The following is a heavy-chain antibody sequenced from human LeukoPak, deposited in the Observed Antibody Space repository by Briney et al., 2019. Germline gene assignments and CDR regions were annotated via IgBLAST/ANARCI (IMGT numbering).Heavy chain of an antibody. Sequence: ASVKVSCKASGGTFSSYAISWVRQAPGQGLEWMGGIIPIFGTANYAQKFQGRVTITADESTSTAYMELSSLRSEDTAVYYCAKDRTTVTTYYIYYMDVWGKGTTVTVSS. J-gene: IGHJ6*03. CDR1: GGTFSSYA. CDR2: IIPIFGTA. V-gene: IGHV1-69*13. CDR3: AKDRTTVTTYYIYYMDV. D-gene: IGHD4-11*01.